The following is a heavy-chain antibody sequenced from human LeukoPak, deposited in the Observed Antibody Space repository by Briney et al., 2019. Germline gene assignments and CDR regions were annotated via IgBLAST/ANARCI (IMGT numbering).Heavy chain of an antibody. J-gene: IGHJ3*02. CDR3: AAASEIVVVTADAFDI. CDR1: GFTFTSSA. Sequence: ALVKVSCKASGFTFTSSAMQSVRQARGQRLEWIGWIVVGSGNTNYAQKFQERVTITRDMSTSTAYMELSSLRSEDTAVYYCAAASEIVVVTADAFDIWGQGTMVTVSS. CDR2: IVVGSGNT. D-gene: IGHD2-21*02. V-gene: IGHV1-58*02.